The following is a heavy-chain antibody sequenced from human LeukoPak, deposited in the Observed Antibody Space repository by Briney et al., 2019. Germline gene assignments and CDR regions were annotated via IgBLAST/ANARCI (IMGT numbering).Heavy chain of an antibody. Sequence: SETLSLTCTVSGGSISSSSYYWGWIRQPPGKGLEWIGSIYYSGSTYYNPSLKSRVTISVDTSKNQFSLKLSSVTAADTAVYYCARENWNSYYFDYWGQGTLVTVSS. J-gene: IGHJ4*02. D-gene: IGHD1-7*01. V-gene: IGHV4-39*07. CDR1: GGSISSSSYY. CDR2: IYYSGST. CDR3: ARENWNSYYFDY.